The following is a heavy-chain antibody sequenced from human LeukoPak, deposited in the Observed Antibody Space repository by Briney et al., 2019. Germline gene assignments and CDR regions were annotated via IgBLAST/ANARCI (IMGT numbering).Heavy chain of an antibody. CDR1: GGSISSYY. CDR3: ARGGWFGEPNDAFDI. D-gene: IGHD3-10*01. CDR2: IYYSGST. Sequence: SETLSLTCTVSGGSISSYYWSWIRQPPGKGLEWIGYIYYSGSTNYNPSLKSRVTMSVDTSKNQFSLKLSSVTAADTAVYYCARGGWFGEPNDAFDIWGQGTMVTVSS. V-gene: IGHV4-59*01. J-gene: IGHJ3*02.